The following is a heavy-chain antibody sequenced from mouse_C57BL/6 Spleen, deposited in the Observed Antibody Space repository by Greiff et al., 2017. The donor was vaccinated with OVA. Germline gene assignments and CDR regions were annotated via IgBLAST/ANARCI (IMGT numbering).Heavy chain of an antibody. D-gene: IGHD1-1*01. J-gene: IGHJ1*03. CDR3: TRSGVPYGSSYDWYFDV. Sequence: VQLQQPGAELVRPGASVTLSCKASGYTFTDYEMHWVKQTPVHGLEWIGAIDPETGGTAYNQKFKGKAILTADKSSSTAYMELRSLTSEDSAVYYCTRSGVPYGSSYDWYFDVWGTGTTVTVSS. V-gene: IGHV1-15*01. CDR2: IDPETGGT. CDR1: GYTFTDYE.